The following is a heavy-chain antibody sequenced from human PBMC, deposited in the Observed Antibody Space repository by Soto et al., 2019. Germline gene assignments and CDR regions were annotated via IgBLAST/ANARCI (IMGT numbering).Heavy chain of an antibody. CDR1: VGSISRYY. V-gene: IGHV4-59*08. CDR3: ARRVRTTSDY. Sequence: SETLSITDTGSVGSISRYYWSWIRQPPGKGLEWIGYIYYSGSTNYNPSLKSRVTISVDTSKNQFSLKLSSVTAADTAVEYCARRVRTTSDYWRRRTPVIVSP. J-gene: IGHJ4*02. D-gene: IGHD1-1*01. CDR2: IYYSGST.